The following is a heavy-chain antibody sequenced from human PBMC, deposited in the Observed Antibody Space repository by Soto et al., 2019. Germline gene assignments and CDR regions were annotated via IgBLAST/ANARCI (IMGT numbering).Heavy chain of an antibody. CDR3: AKGKSDYGDYGDY. CDR2: IIPIIGIA. D-gene: IGHD4-17*01. CDR1: GGSFSSYT. J-gene: IGHJ4*02. V-gene: IGHV1-69*02. Sequence: SVKVSCKASGGSFSSYTISWVRQAPGQGLEWMGRIIPIIGIANYAQKFQGRVTIIADKSTSTAYMELSSLRSEDTAVYYCAKGKSDYGDYGDYWGRGTLVTVSS.